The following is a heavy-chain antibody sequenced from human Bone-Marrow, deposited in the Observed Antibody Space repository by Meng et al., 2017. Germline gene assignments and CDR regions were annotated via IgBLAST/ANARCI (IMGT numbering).Heavy chain of an antibody. CDR1: GYTFTNFA. Sequence: ASVKVSCKASGYTFTNFAMNWVRQAPGQGLEWMGWINTKTGNPTYAQGLTGRFVFSLDTSVSTAYLKISSLKAEDTAVYYCARVVYDSSGYYQYWYFDLWGRGTLVTVSS. CDR3: ARVVYDSSGYYQYWYFDL. V-gene: IGHV7-4-1*02. J-gene: IGHJ2*01. CDR2: INTKTGNP. D-gene: IGHD3-22*01.